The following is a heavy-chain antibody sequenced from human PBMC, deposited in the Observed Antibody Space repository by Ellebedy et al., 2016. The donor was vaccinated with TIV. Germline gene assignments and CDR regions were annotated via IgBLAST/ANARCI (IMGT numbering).Heavy chain of an antibody. D-gene: IGHD5-18*01. CDR1: GFTFSDSV. Sequence: GESLKISCTASGFTFSDSVMSWFRQAPGRGLEWVGFIRSKAYGGTTEYAASVKGRFAISRDASRSIAYLQMNSLKSEDTAVYFCAGGYSDGYNNYYGMDVWGQGTTVTVSS. J-gene: IGHJ6*02. CDR3: AGGYSDGYNNYYGMDV. V-gene: IGHV3-49*03. CDR2: IRSKAYGGTT.